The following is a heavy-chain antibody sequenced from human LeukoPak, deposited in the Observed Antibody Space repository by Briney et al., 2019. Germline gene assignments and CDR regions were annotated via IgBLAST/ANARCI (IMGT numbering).Heavy chain of an antibody. D-gene: IGHD2-2*01. J-gene: IGHJ6*02. Sequence: PGGSLRLSCAATGFTFSSYAMSWVRQAPGKGLEWVSAISGSGGSTYYADSVKGRFTISRDNSKNTLYLQMNSLRAEDTAVYYCAKGSCSSTSCYPYYYYGMDVWGQGTTVTGSS. CDR2: ISGSGGST. CDR3: AKGSCSSTSCYPYYYYGMDV. V-gene: IGHV3-23*01. CDR1: GFTFSSYA.